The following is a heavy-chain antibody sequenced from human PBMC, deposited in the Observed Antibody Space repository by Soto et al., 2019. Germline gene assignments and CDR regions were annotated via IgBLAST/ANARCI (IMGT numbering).Heavy chain of an antibody. CDR3: ARVIAAAGRVYYYGMDV. CDR1: GGSISSYY. CDR2: IYYSGST. J-gene: IGHJ6*02. V-gene: IGHV4-59*01. Sequence: SETLSLTCTVAGGSISSYYWSWIRQPPGKGLEWIGYIYYSGSTNYNPSLKSRVTISVDTSKNQFSLKLSSVTAADTAVYYCARVIAAAGRVYYYGMDVWGQGTTVTVSS. D-gene: IGHD6-13*01.